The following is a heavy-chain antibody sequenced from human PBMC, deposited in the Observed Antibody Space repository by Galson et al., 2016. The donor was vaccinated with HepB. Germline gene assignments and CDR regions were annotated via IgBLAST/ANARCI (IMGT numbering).Heavy chain of an antibody. CDR1: GGSISSGAYY. CDR2: FYSSGST. V-gene: IGHV4-61*02. D-gene: IGHD2/OR15-2a*01. Sequence: TLSLTCTVSGGSISSGAYYWSWIRQPAGRGLEWIGRFYSSGSTNYTPSLKTRVTISINTSKNQFSLRLSFVTAADTAVYYCARVSVLTSMETKSDAFDIWGQGTMVTVSS. J-gene: IGHJ3*02. CDR3: ARVSVLTSMETKSDAFDI.